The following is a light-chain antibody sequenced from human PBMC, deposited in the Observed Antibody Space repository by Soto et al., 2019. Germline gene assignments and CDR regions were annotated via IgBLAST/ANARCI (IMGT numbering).Light chain of an antibody. V-gene: IGLV2-14*01. CDR3: SSFTSNYTLEV. Sequence: QSVLTQPASVSGSPGQSITISCTGTSSDVGSYTRVSWYQHHPGKAPKLMISQVSNRPSGVSNRFSGSKSGNTASLTISGLQTEDEADYYCSSFTSNYTLEVFGGGTKVTVL. CDR1: SSDVGSYTR. CDR2: QVS. J-gene: IGLJ2*01.